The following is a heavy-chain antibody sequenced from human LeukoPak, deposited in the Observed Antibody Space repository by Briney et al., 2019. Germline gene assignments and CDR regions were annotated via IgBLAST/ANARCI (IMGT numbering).Heavy chain of an antibody. CDR3: AKELEGVSY. CDR1: GFTFSSYG. J-gene: IGHJ4*02. D-gene: IGHD1-1*01. CDR2: ISYDGSNK. Sequence: GGSLRLSCAASGFTFSSYGMHWVRQAPGKGLEWVAVISYDGSNKYYADSVKGRFTISRDNSKNTLYLQMNSLRAEDTAVYYCAKELEGVSYWGQGTLVTVSS. V-gene: IGHV3-30*18.